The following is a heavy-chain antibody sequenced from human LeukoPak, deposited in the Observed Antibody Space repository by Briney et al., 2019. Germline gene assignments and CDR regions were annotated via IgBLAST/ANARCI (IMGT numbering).Heavy chain of an antibody. CDR2: ISSSGSGGNT. CDR3: AKVNDLGDFDC. J-gene: IGHJ4*02. Sequence: GGSLRLSCVASGVTLSNYAMSWARQAPGKGLEWVSGISSSGSGGNTYYADSVKGRFTISRDNSKNTLYLQMNSLRAEDTAVYYCAKVNDLGDFDCWGQGTLVTVSS. V-gene: IGHV3-23*01. D-gene: IGHD1-1*01. CDR1: GVTLSNYA.